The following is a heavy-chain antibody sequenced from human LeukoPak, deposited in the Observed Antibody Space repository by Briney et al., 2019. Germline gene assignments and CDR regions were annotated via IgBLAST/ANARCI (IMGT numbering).Heavy chain of an antibody. Sequence: SETLSLTCTVSGGSFSDGNYYWTWVRQPAGKGLEWIGRIYSSENTKYNPSLKSRVTMSLDTSKNQFALRLTSVTAADTAVYYCARVSSDAARSLDYWGQGTLVTVSS. CDR2: IYSSENT. J-gene: IGHJ4*02. V-gene: IGHV4-61*02. CDR1: GGSFSDGNYY. CDR3: ARVSSDAARSLDY. D-gene: IGHD6-6*01.